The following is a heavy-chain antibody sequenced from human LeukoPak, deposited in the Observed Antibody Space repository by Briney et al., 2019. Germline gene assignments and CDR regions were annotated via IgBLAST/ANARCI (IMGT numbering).Heavy chain of an antibody. CDR2: IFTSGST. D-gene: IGHD4-11*01. V-gene: IGHV4-4*07. CDR1: GGSINNYY. CDR3: ARAPVTVKDSFDI. Sequence: PSETLSVTCAVSGGSINNYYWSWIRQPAGKGLEWIGRIFTSGSTNYNASLKSRVTMSVDTSKNQFSLKLRSMTAADTAVYYCARAPVTVKDSFDIWGQGTMVTVSS. J-gene: IGHJ3*02.